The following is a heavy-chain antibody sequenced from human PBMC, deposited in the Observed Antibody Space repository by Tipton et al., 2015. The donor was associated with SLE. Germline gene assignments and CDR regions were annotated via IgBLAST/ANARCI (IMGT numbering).Heavy chain of an antibody. CDR1: GFPFSSYG. J-gene: IGHJ4*02. CDR2: IRYDGSSK. D-gene: IGHD3-3*01. Sequence: SLRLSCAASGFPFSSYGMHWVRQAPGKGLEWMAFIRYDGSSKYYGDSVKGRFTISRDNSKNTLYLQMTSLRPEDTALYYCAKDQPVGGNDFWSGAELDYWGQGTLVTVSS. CDR3: AKDQPVGGNDFWSGAELDY. V-gene: IGHV3-30*02.